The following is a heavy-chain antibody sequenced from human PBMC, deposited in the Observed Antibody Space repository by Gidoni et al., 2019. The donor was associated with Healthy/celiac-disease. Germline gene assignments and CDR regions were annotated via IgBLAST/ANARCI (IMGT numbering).Heavy chain of an antibody. CDR2: IYPGDSDT. Sequence: EVQLVQSGAEVKKPGESLKISCKGSGYSFPSSCIGWARQMPGKGLEWMEIIYPGDSDTRYSPSFQGQVTISADKSISAAYLQWSSLKASDTAMYYCARGGYCSGGSCYSARYYYYGMDVWGQGTTVTVSS. V-gene: IGHV5-51*01. CDR1: GYSFPSSC. CDR3: ARGGYCSGGSCYSARYYYYGMDV. D-gene: IGHD2-15*01. J-gene: IGHJ6*02.